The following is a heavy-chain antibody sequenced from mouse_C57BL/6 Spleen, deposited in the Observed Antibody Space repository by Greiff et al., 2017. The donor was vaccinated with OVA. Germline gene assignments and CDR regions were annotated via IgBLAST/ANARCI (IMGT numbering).Heavy chain of an antibody. CDR1: GFTFSSYS. CDR2: ISGGGGNT. CDR3: ASLYYDSFAY. Sequence: EVKLVESGGGLVKPGGSLKLSCAASGFTFSSYSMSWVRQTPEKRLEWVATISGGGGNTYYPDSVKGRFTISRDNAKNTLYLQMSSLRSEDTALYYCASLYYDSFAYWGQGTLVTVSA. D-gene: IGHD2-4*01. J-gene: IGHJ3*01. V-gene: IGHV5-9*01.